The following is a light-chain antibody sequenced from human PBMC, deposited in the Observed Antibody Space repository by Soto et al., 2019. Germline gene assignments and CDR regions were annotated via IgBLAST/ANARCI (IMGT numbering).Light chain of an antibody. CDR3: SSYTSSNTPVV. CDR2: DVS. J-gene: IGLJ2*01. Sequence: QSVLTQPASVSGSPGQSITISCTGTSSDVGGYDYVSWYQQHPGKAPKLMISDVSNRPSGVSNRFSGSKSGNTASLTISGLQAEDEADYYCSSYTSSNTPVVFGGGTKLTVL. V-gene: IGLV2-14*01. CDR1: SSDVGGYDY.